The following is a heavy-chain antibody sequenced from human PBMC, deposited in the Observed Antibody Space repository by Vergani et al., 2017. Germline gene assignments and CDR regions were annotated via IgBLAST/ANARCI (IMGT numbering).Heavy chain of an antibody. D-gene: IGHD3-10*02. V-gene: IGHV4-61*08. CDR3: ARRNVRGVMCYLDY. CDR1: GCSISSGGYY. Sequence: QVQLQESGPGLVKPSQTLSLTCTVSGCSISSGGYYWSWIRQPPGKGLEWIGYIYFSGSTNYNPSLNRRVTISVDTTKNQFSLTLSSVAAADTAVYYCARRNVRGVMCYLDYWGQGTMVTVSS. J-gene: IGHJ4*02. CDR2: IYFSGST.